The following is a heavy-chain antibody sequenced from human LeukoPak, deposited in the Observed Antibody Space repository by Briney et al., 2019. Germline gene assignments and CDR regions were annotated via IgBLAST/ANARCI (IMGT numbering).Heavy chain of an antibody. J-gene: IGHJ5*02. D-gene: IGHD3-10*01. CDR1: GFTFSSYG. CDR3: ARDSRRYYYGSGSPPEFDP. V-gene: IGHV3-33*01. CDR2: IWYDGSKK. Sequence: GGSLRLSCAASGFTFSSYGMHWVRQAPGKGLEWVAVIWYDGSKKYYADSVKGRFTISRDNSKNTLYLQINSLRTEDTAVYYCARDSRRYYYGSGSPPEFDPWGQGTLVTVSS.